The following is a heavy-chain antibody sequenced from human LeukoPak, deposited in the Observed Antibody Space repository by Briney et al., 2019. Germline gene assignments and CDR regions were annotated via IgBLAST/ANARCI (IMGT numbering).Heavy chain of an antibody. CDR1: GFTFSSYG. D-gene: IGHD5-12*01. V-gene: IGHV3-23*01. CDR3: AKVGVATGLTDY. Sequence: GGSLRLSCAASGFTFSSYGMSWVRQAPGKGLEWVSAISGSGGSTYYADSVKGRFTISRDNSKNTLYLQMNSLRAEDTAVYYCAKVGVATGLTDYWGQGTLVTVSS. J-gene: IGHJ4*02. CDR2: ISGSGGST.